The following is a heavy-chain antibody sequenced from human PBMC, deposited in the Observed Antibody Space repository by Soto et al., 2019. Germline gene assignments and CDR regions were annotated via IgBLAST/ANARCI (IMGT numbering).Heavy chain of an antibody. V-gene: IGHV3-48*01. Sequence: EVQLVESGGGLVQPGGSLRLSCAASGFTFSSYSMNWVRQVPGKGLEWVSYISSSSSTIYYADSVKGRFTISRDNAKNSLYLQMNSLRAEDTAVYYCARRFVPIFGVLHRFAFDIWGQGTMVTVSS. CDR3: ARRFVPIFGVLHRFAFDI. J-gene: IGHJ3*02. D-gene: IGHD3-3*01. CDR1: GFTFSSYS. CDR2: ISSSSSTI.